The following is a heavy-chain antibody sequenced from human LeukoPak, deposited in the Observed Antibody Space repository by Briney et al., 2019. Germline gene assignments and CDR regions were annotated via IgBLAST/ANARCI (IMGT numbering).Heavy chain of an antibody. J-gene: IGHJ6*02. CDR1: GNSFNTDW. V-gene: IGHV5-51*01. CDR3: ARPLDYYYRMDV. Sequence: GESLKISCKGSGNSFNTDWIAWVRQMPGKGLEWMGIIYIGDSDTRYSPSFEGQVTISADKSSKTAYLQWSSLQASDSAIYYCARPLDYYYRMDVWGQGTTVIVSS. CDR2: IYIGDSDT.